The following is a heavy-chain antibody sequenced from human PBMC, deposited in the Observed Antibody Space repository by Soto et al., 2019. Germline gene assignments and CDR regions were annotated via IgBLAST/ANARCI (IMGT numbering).Heavy chain of an antibody. CDR1: GDSITYYY. J-gene: IGHJ4*02. CDR2: VHYSDTG. V-gene: IGHV4-59*08. Sequence: QVQLQESGPGVVQPSETLSLTCSVSGDSITYYYWSWIRQPPGRGLEWIGYVHYSDTGDYNTSIKSRLTISMDTSKNQFSLILRSVTAADTAVYFCARHKTNGAGFFSPYFIDSWGQGTLVMVSS. D-gene: IGHD2-8*01. CDR3: ARHKTNGAGFFSPYFIDS.